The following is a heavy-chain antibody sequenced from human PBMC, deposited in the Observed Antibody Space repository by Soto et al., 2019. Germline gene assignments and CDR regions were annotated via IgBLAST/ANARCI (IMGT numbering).Heavy chain of an antibody. Sequence: PGGSLRLSCAASGFTFTDHYMDWVRQAPGEGLEWVGRARNKVNGYIIDYAASVKGRFIISRNDSKNSLYLQMNSLKTEDTSVYFCGRLMGTSFDFWGQGTLVTVSS. D-gene: IGHD2-8*01. V-gene: IGHV3-72*01. J-gene: IGHJ4*02. CDR1: GFTFTDHY. CDR2: ARNKVNGYII. CDR3: GRLMGTSFDF.